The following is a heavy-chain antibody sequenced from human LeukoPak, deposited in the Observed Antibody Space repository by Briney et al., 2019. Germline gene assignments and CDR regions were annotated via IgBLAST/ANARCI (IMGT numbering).Heavy chain of an antibody. J-gene: IGHJ6*03. V-gene: IGHV4-59*01. CDR2: IYCSGST. CDR1: GGSINYYY. CDR3: ARDSRYSDTSGYYYSHYYMDV. Sequence: SAETLSLTCTVSGGSINYYYWSWIRQPPGKGLEYIGYIYCSGSTNYNPSLKSRVTMSVDTSKNQFSLKLSSVTAADTAVYYCARDSRYSDTSGYYYSHYYMDVWGKGTTVTVSS. D-gene: IGHD3-22*01.